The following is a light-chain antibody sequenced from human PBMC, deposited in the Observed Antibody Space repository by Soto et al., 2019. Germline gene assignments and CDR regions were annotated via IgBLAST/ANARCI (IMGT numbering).Light chain of an antibody. Sequence: EIVLTQSPGTLSLSPGERATLSCRASQSVSSNYLAWYQQKPGQAPRLLIYGASSRATGIPDRFSGSGSGTDFTLPISRLEPEDFAVYYCHQYGSLYTFGQGTKVEIK. CDR2: GAS. CDR3: HQYGSLYT. V-gene: IGKV3-20*01. J-gene: IGKJ2*01. CDR1: QSVSSNY.